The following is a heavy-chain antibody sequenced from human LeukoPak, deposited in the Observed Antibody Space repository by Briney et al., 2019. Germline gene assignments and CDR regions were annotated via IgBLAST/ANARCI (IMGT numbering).Heavy chain of an antibody. CDR2: INHSGST. V-gene: IGHV4-34*01. D-gene: IGHD3-3*01. CDR3: ARHRYYDFWSGYYTNDY. CDR1: GGSFSGYY. Sequence: SETLSLTCAVYGGSFSGYYWSWIRQPPGKGLEWIGEINHSGSTNYNPSLKSRVTISVDTSKNQFSLKLSSVTAADTAVYYCARHRYYDFWSGYYTNDYWGQGTLVTVSS. J-gene: IGHJ4*02.